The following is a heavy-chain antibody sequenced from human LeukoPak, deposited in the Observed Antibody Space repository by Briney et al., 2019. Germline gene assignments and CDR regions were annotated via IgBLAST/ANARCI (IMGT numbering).Heavy chain of an antibody. CDR1: GGSFGGYY. V-gene: IGHV4-34*01. Sequence: SETLSLTCAVYGGSFGGYYWSWIRQPSGKGLEWIGEINHSGSTNYNPSLKSRVTISVDTSKNQFSLKLSSVTAADTAVYYCARGPDIVATIDYYYYYGMDVWGQGTTVTVSS. J-gene: IGHJ6*02. CDR2: INHSGST. D-gene: IGHD5-12*01. CDR3: ARGPDIVATIDYYYYYGMDV.